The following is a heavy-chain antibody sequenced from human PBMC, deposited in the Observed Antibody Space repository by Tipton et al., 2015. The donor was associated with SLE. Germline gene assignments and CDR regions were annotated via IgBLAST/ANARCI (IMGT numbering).Heavy chain of an antibody. J-gene: IGHJ4*02. CDR2: IYYSGST. CDR1: GGSISSYY. V-gene: IGHV4-59*01. Sequence: TLSLTRTVSGGSISSYYWSWIRQPPGKGLEWIGYIYYSGSTNYNPSLKSRVTISVDTSKNQFSLKLSSVTAADTAVYYCARALGPTIFGVGYWGQGTLVTVSS. CDR3: ARALGPTIFGVGY. D-gene: IGHD3-3*01.